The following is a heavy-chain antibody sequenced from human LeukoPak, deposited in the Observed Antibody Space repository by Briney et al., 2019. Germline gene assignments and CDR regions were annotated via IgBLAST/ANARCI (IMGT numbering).Heavy chain of an antibody. D-gene: IGHD4-17*01. CDR2: INTNTGNP. CDR3: ARSFTVTIPKPEDY. Sequence: ASVKVSCKASGYTFTSYAMNWVRQAPGQGLEWMGWINTNTGNPTYAQGFTGRFVFSLDTSVSTAYLQISSLKAEDTAVYYCARSFTVTIPKPEDYWGQGTLVTVSS. J-gene: IGHJ4*02. V-gene: IGHV7-4-1*02. CDR1: GYTFTSYA.